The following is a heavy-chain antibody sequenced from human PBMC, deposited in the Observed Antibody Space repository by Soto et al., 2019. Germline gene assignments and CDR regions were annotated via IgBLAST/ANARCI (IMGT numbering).Heavy chain of an antibody. V-gene: IGHV3-23*01. CDR2: INNSGDSI. D-gene: IGHD1-26*01. CDR1: GFTFTNYA. Sequence: GGSLRLSCAASGFTFTNYALSWVRQAPGKGLEWVSGINNSGDSIYYADSVKGRFTISRDNSQNTLYLQMNSLRAEDTAVYYCTVQGASGTDLPLNFFDFWGQGTLLTASS. J-gene: IGHJ4*02. CDR3: TVQGASGTDLPLNFFDF.